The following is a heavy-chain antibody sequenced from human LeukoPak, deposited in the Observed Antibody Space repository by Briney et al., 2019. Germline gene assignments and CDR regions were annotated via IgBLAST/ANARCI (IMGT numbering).Heavy chain of an antibody. D-gene: IGHD5-12*01. Sequence: GGSLRFSCAASGFTFSSYGMHWVRQAPGKGLEWVAVISYDGSNKYYADSVKGRFTISRDNSKNTLYLQMNSLRAEDTAVYYCAKGRGVATIWGQGTLVTVSS. CDR2: ISYDGSNK. J-gene: IGHJ4*02. CDR1: GFTFSSYG. CDR3: AKGRGVATI. V-gene: IGHV3-30*18.